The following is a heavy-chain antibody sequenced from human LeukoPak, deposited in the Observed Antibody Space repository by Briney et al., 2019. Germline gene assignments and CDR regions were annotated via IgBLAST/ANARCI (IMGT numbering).Heavy chain of an antibody. J-gene: IGHJ6*04. CDR1: GFTFSSYA. V-gene: IGHV3-23*01. CDR2: ISGSGGST. CDR3: AKRIWPDYYYGMDV. Sequence: GGSLRLPCAASGFTFSSYAMSWVRQAPGKGLEWVSAISGSGGSTYYADSVKGRFTISRDNSKNTLYLQMNSLRAEDTAVYYCAKRIWPDYYYGMDVWGKGTTVTVSS.